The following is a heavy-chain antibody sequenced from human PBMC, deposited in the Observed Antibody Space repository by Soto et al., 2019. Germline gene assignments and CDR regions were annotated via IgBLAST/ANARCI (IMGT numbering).Heavy chain of an antibody. J-gene: IGHJ4*02. V-gene: IGHV4-39*02. CDR2: VYYSENT. CDR1: GPSISSSTYY. CDR3: ARRYAGNFDY. Sequence: SETLSLTCTVSGPSISSSTYYWGWIRQPPGKGLEWIGSVYYSENTYYNPSLKSRVTISVDTSKNLFSLKLTSVTAADTAVYYCARRYAGNFDYWGQGTLVTVSS. D-gene: IGHD2-8*01.